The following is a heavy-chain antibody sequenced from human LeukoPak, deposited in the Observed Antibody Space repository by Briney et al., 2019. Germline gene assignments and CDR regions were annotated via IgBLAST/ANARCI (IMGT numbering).Heavy chain of an antibody. J-gene: IGHJ4*02. CDR2: IYYSGST. V-gene: IGHV4-39*01. D-gene: IGHD1-26*01. CDR1: GGSISSSSYY. Sequence: KSSETLSLTCTVSGGSISSSSYYWGWIRQPPGKGLEWIGSIYYSGSTYYNPSLKSRVTISVDTSKNQFSLKLSSVTAADTAEYYCARQVTGSSKNFDYWGQGTLVTASS. CDR3: ARQVTGSSKNFDY.